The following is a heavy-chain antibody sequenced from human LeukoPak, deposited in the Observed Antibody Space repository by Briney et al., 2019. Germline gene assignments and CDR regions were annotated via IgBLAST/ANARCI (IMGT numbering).Heavy chain of an antibody. J-gene: IGHJ4*02. CDR1: GFTFSSYG. V-gene: IGHV3-30*18. CDR2: ISYDGSNK. D-gene: IGHD2-15*01. CDR3: AKDQTTYCSGASCYQPPDY. Sequence: GGSLRLSCAASGFTFSSYGMHWVRQAPGKGLEWVAVISYDGSNKYYADSVKGRFTISRDNSKNTLYLQMNSLRAEDTSMYYCAKDQTTYCSGASCYQPPDYWGQGTLVTVSS.